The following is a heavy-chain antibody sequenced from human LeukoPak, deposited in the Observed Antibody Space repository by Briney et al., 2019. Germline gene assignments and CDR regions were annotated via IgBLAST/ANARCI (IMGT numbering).Heavy chain of an antibody. J-gene: IGHJ4*02. CDR1: GGSISSGSYY. CDR2: IYTSGST. Sequence: SQTLSLTCTVSGGSISSGSYYWSWIRQPAGKGLEWIGRIYTSGSTNYNPSLKSRVTISVDTSKNQFSLKLSSVTAADTAVYYCAGWHNYYGSGSYYQGFDCWGQGTLVTVSS. D-gene: IGHD3-10*01. V-gene: IGHV4-61*02. CDR3: AGWHNYYGSGSYYQGFDC.